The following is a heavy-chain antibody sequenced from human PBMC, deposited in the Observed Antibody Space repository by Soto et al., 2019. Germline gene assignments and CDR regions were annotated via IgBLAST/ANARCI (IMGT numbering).Heavy chain of an antibody. CDR1: GITLSSYA. J-gene: IGHJ4*02. CDR2: ISSDGKNK. Sequence: QVQLVESGGGVVQPGTPLRLSCEASGITLSSYAMHWVRQAPGKGLEWVAVISSDGKNKYYADSVKGRFSISRDSSKNAMYLQVNSLRTEDTAVYYCAGGTPIISGTTGGYWGQGTLVTVSS. CDR3: AGGTPIISGTTGGY. V-gene: IGHV3-30*04. D-gene: IGHD1-20*01.